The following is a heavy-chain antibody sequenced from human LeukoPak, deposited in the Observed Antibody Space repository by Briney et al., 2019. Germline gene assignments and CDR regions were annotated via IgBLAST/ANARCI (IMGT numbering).Heavy chain of an antibody. CDR2: INHSGST. J-gene: IGHJ4*02. CDR3: GRXXXLVXGVXRKVYYFDY. Sequence: TLXXXCXVYGGSFSGYYWSWIRQPPGKGLEWIGEINHSGSTNYNPSLKSRVTISVDTSKNQFSLKLSSVTAADTAVYYCGRXXXLVXGVXRKVYYFDYWGQGTLVTVSS. V-gene: IGHV4-34*01. D-gene: IGHD3-10*01. CDR1: GGSFSGYY.